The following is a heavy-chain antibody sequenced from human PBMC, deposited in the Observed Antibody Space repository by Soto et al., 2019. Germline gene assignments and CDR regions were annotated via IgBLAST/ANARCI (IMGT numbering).Heavy chain of an antibody. Sequence: SETLSLTCTVSGGSISSYYWSWIRQPAGKGLEWIGRIYTSGSTNYNPSLKSRVTMSVDTSKNQFSLKLSSVTAADTAVYYCASRGYSYGYSAFDIWGQGTMVT. J-gene: IGHJ3*02. D-gene: IGHD5-18*01. CDR3: ASRGYSYGYSAFDI. V-gene: IGHV4-4*07. CDR1: GGSISSYY. CDR2: IYTSGST.